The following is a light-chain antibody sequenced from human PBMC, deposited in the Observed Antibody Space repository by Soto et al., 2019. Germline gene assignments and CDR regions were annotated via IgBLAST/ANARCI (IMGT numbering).Light chain of an antibody. Sequence: EIVLTQSPATLSLSPGERATLSCRASQSVSSYLAWYQQKPGQAPRLLIYDASNRATGIPARFSGSGSGTDFTLTISRLEPEDFAVYYCQQRSNWPLGTFGQGTKVEIK. CDR3: QQRSNWPLGT. CDR2: DAS. CDR1: QSVSSY. J-gene: IGKJ1*01. V-gene: IGKV3-11*01.